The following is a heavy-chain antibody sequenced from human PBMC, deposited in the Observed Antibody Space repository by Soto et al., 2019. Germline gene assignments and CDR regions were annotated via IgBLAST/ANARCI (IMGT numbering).Heavy chain of an antibody. J-gene: IGHJ6*03. D-gene: IGHD6-13*01. CDR3: ATANKKVEGQLVVSSYYYYYMDV. CDR1: GYTLTELS. CDR2: FDPEDGET. V-gene: IGHV1-24*01. Sequence: ASVKVSCKVSGYTLTELSMHWVRQAPGKGLEWMGGFDPEDGETIYAQKFQGRVTMTEDTSTDTAYMELSSLRSEDTAVYYCATANKKVEGQLVVSSYYYYYMDVWGKGTTVTVSS.